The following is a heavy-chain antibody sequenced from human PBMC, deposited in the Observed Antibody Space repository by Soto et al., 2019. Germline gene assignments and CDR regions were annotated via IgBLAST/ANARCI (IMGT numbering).Heavy chain of an antibody. J-gene: IGHJ4*02. D-gene: IGHD5-18*01. V-gene: IGHV3-33*01. CDR1: GFTFSSYG. CDR3: ARERGYSYGYFAGFDY. CDR2: IWYDGSNK. Sequence: QVQLVESGGGVVQPGRSLRLSCAASGFTFSSYGMHWVRQAPGKGLEWVAVIWYDGSNKYYADSVKGRFTISRDNSKNTLYLQMNSLRAEDTALYYCARERGYSYGYFAGFDYWGQGTLVTVSS.